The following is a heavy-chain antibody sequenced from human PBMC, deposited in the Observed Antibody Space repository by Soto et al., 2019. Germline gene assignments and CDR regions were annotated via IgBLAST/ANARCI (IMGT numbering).Heavy chain of an antibody. V-gene: IGHV3-30*18. D-gene: IGHD6-13*01. J-gene: IGHJ6*02. CDR2: ISSDGSKN. CDR1: GFTFTTYG. CDR3: AKERMGYYYGLDV. Sequence: GGSLRLSCAASGFTFTTYGIQWVRQAPGKGLEWVAVISSDGSKNHFADSVKGRFTISRDNSKNTVYLEINNVRAEDTAGYHCAKERMGYYYGLDVWGQGTTVTVSS.